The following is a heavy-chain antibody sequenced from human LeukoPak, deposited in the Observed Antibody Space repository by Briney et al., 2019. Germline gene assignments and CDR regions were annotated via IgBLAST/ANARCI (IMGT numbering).Heavy chain of an antibody. CDR2: IYDSGST. V-gene: IGHV4-39*07. J-gene: IGHJ5*02. CDR1: GDSISSSSYY. D-gene: IGHD5-24*01. CDR3: ARETVEMATITWDSYNWFDP. Sequence: SETLSLTCTVSGDSISSSSYYWGWIRQPPGKGLEWNGSIYDSGSTYYNPSLKSRVTISVDTSKNQFSLKLSSVTAADTAVYYCARETVEMATITWDSYNWFDPWGQGTLVTVSS.